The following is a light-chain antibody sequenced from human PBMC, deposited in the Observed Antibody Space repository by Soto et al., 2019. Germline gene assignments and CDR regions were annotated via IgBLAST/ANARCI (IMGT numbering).Light chain of an antibody. J-gene: IGKJ2*01. V-gene: IGKV1-27*01. CDR1: QGIGNY. Sequence: DIQMTQSPSSLSASVGDRVTITCRASQGIGNYLAWYQQKPGKVPKLLIYAASTLQSGVPSRFSGSGSGTDFTLTISSLQPEDVATYYCQNYNSAPRTFGQGTKLEIK. CDR3: QNYNSAPRT. CDR2: AAS.